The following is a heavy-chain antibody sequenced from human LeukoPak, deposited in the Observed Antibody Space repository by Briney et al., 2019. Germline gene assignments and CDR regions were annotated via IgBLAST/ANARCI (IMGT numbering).Heavy chain of an antibody. CDR3: ARDNIWAFDI. CDR1: GFTSFDFP. V-gene: IGHV3-48*02. CDR2: IRTDGTI. D-gene: IGHD3-9*01. J-gene: IGHJ3*02. Sequence: GGSLRLSCEASGFTSFDFPMNWVRKAPGKGLEWVSHIRTDGTITHADSVKGRFTISRDDAKTSVYLQMNSLRDEDTAIYYCARDNIWAFDIWGQGTMVTVAS.